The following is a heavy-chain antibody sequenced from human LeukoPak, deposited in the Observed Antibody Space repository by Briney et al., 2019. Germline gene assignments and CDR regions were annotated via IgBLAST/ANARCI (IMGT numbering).Heavy chain of an antibody. CDR2: ITVGSKKK. V-gene: IGHV3-23*01. Sequence: GGSLRLSGEAPGFNFNKYEMTWARQAPGKGLDWVSTITVGSKKKYSTASLRGRFSPSRNNPKAPLFLKMNGQRAEDPALYYWEKGGGLADWGRGALVTVSS. CDR3: EKGGGLAD. CDR1: GFNFNKYE. D-gene: IGHD3-16*01. J-gene: IGHJ4*02.